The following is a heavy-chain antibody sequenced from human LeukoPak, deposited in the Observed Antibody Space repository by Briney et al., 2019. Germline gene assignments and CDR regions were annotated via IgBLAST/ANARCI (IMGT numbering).Heavy chain of an antibody. J-gene: IGHJ4*02. D-gene: IGHD3-10*01. CDR2: ITENGSNK. CDR3: VSQFEGLDY. CDR1: GFSFSAHT. V-gene: IGHV3-30-3*01. Sequence: GGSLRLYCAASGFSFSAHTMHWVRQAPGTGLEWVAVITENGSNKYYAASVRGRFTVSRDNLKNTLYLQMSSLTSEDTAVYFCVSQFEGLDYWGQGTLVTVTA.